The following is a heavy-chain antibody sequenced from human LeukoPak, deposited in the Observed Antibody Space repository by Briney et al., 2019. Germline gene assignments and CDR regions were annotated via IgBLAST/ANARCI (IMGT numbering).Heavy chain of an antibody. V-gene: IGHV3-21*01. J-gene: IGHJ6*03. CDR2: ISSSSSYI. CDR3: ARGLEVGELAYYYYYYYMDV. Sequence: KSGGSLRLSCAASGFTFSNYAMNWVRQAPGKGLEWVSSISSSSSYIYYADSVKGRFTISRDNAKNSLYLQMNSLRAEDTAVYYCARGLEVGELAYYYYYYYMDVWGKGTTVTVSS. D-gene: IGHD3-10*01. CDR1: GFTFSNYA.